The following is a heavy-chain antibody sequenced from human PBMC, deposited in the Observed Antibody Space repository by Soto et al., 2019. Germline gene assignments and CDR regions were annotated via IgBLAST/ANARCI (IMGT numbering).Heavy chain of an antibody. CDR2: ISGSGDST. J-gene: IGHJ6*02. CDR1: GFTFSSYA. Sequence: GGSLRLSCAASGFTFSSYAMSWVRQAPGKGLEWVSAISGSGDSTYYADSVKGRFTISRDNSKNTLYLQMNSLRAEDTAVYYCAKEAAYYDFWSGSHYGMAVWGQGTTVTVSS. CDR3: AKEAAYYDFWSGSHYGMAV. D-gene: IGHD3-3*01. V-gene: IGHV3-23*01.